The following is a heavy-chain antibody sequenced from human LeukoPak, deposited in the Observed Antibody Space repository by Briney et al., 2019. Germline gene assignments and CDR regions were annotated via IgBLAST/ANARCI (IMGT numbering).Heavy chain of an antibody. J-gene: IGHJ4*02. CDR1: AFTYTNYA. D-gene: IGHD4-17*01. Sequence: PGGSLRLXCAASAFTYTNYAMSWFRLAPGKGLEWVSVISGSGGRTYYADSVKGRFTISRDNSKNTLFLQMNSLRAEDTAVYYCAKGAQDYGDSTTDYWGQGTLVTVSS. V-gene: IGHV3-23*01. CDR2: ISGSGGRT. CDR3: AKGAQDYGDSTTDY.